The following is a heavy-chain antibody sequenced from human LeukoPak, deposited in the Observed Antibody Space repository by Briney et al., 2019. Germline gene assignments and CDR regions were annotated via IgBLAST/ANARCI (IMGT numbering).Heavy chain of an antibody. CDR2: ISAYNGNT. CDR3: AREVHYYGSGLLDC. CDR1: GYTFTSYG. J-gene: IGHJ4*02. V-gene: IGHV1-18*04. Sequence: ASVKVSCKASGYTFTSYGISWVRQAPGQGLEWMGWISAYNGNTNYAQKLQGRVTMTTDTSTSTAYMELRSLRSDDTAVYYCAREVHYYGSGLLDCWGQGTLVTVSS. D-gene: IGHD3-10*01.